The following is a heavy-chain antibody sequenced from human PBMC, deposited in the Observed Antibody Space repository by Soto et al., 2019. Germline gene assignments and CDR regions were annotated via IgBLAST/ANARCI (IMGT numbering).Heavy chain of an antibody. Sequence: LSLSCAASGFTFSSYAMSWVRQAPGKGLEWVSAISGSGGSTYYADSVKGRFTISRDNSKNTLYLQMNSLRAEDTAVYYCAKRRSSLNYFDYWGQGTLVTVSS. J-gene: IGHJ4*02. V-gene: IGHV3-23*01. CDR3: AKRRSSLNYFDY. CDR1: GFTFSSYA. CDR2: ISGSGGST. D-gene: IGHD6-13*01.